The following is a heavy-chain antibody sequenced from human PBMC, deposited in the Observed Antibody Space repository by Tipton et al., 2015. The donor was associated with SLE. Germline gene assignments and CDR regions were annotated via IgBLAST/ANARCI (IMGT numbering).Heavy chain of an antibody. D-gene: IGHD2/OR15-2a*01. CDR2: VYYSGNT. J-gene: IGHJ4*02. V-gene: IGHV4-39*07. Sequence: LRLSCAASGFTISTNYMSWVRQAPGKGLEWIGSVYYSGNTYYNPSLKSRVTISLDASKNQFSLKLRSVTAADTAVYYCAREVIRAPFDYWGQGTLVTVSS. CDR3: AREVIRAPFDY. CDR1: GFTISTNY.